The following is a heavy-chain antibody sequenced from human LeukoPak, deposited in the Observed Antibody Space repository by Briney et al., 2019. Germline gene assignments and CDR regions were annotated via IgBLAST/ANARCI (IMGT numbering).Heavy chain of an antibody. CDR3: AKDQGVGLYYFDY. CDR1: GFAFSSYA. J-gene: IGHJ4*02. CDR2: ISGSGGST. Sequence: PGGSLRLSCAASGFAFSSYAMSWVRQAPGKGLEWVSAISGSGGSTYYADSVKGRFTISRDNSKNTLYLQMNSLRAEDTAVYYCAKDQGVGLYYFDYWGQGTLVTVSS. V-gene: IGHV3-23*01.